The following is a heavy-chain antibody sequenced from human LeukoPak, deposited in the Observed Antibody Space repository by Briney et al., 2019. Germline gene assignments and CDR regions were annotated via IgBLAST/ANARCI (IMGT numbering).Heavy chain of an antibody. CDR3: AKSSGDSYFDY. CDR1: GFTFDDFA. Sequence: GGSLRLSCSASGFTFDDFAMHWVRQAPGKGLEWVSRISWNSGIIDYVDSVKGRFTISRDNVKNSLYLQMNSLRPEDTALYYCAKSSGDSYFDYWGQGTLVTVSS. CDR2: ISWNSGII. D-gene: IGHD3-10*01. V-gene: IGHV3-9*01. J-gene: IGHJ4*02.